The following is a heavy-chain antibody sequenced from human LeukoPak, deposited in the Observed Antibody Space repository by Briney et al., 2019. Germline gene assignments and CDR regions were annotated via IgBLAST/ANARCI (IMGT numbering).Heavy chain of an antibody. J-gene: IGHJ4*02. CDR3: ARDRPNYYGSDGHYYRRNGDY. D-gene: IGHD3-22*01. CDR1: GFTFSIYA. CDR2: ISSKGELT. Sequence: PGGSLRLSCAAYGFTFSIYAMSWVRQAPGKGLEWVSSISSKGELTFYADSVKGRFTISRDNSESTLYLQMNILRAEDTAIYYCARDRPNYYGSDGHYYRRNGDYWGQGTLVTVSS. V-gene: IGHV3-23*01.